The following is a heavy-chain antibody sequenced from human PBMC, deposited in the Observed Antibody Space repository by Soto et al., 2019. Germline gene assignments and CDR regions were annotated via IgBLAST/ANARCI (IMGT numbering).Heavy chain of an antibody. CDR1: GYTFTSYG. V-gene: IGHV1-18*01. CDR2: ISAYNGNT. D-gene: IGHD3-22*01. J-gene: IGHJ4*01. Sequence: ASVKVSCKASGYTFTSYGISWVRQAPGQGLEWMGWISAYNGNTNYAQKLQGRVTMTTDTSTSTAYMELRSLRSEDTAVYYCAREAGRWASHKYYYDSNAGGFSDFDYWG. CDR3: AREAGRWASHKYYYDSNAGGFSDFDY.